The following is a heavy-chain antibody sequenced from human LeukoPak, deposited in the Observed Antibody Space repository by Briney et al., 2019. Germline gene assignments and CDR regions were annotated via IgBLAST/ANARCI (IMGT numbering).Heavy chain of an antibody. Sequence: GGSLRLSCAASGFTFSSYSMNWVRQAPGKGLEWVSYISSSSSTIYYADSVKGRFTISRDNAKNSLYLQMNSLRAEDTAVYYCARSGAWELPDYWGQGTLVTVSS. CDR1: GFTFSSYS. CDR2: ISSSSSTI. J-gene: IGHJ4*02. CDR3: ARSGAWELPDY. D-gene: IGHD1-26*01. V-gene: IGHV3-48*04.